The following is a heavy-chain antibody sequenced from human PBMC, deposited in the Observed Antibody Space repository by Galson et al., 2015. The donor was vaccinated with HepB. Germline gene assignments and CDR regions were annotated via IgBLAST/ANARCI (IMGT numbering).Heavy chain of an antibody. Sequence: SVKVSCKASGYTFTSYAMNWVRQAPGQGLEWMGWINTNTGNPTYAQGFTGRFVFSLDTSVSTAYLQISSLKAEDTAVYYCAKENLQWLVHVRDPNWFDPWGQGTLVTVSS. J-gene: IGHJ5*02. D-gene: IGHD6-19*01. V-gene: IGHV7-4-1*02. CDR1: GYTFTSYA. CDR2: INTNTGNP. CDR3: AKENLQWLVHVRDPNWFDP.